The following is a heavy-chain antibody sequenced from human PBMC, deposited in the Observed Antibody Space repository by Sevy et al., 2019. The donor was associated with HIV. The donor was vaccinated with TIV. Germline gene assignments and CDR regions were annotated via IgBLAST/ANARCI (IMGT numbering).Heavy chain of an antibody. CDR2: VFHSGSA. CDR3: ARNNNKRFDP. J-gene: IGHJ5*01. Sequence: SETLSLTCAVSGYSIRSGYYWDWIRQSPGKGLEWIGSVFHSGSAYYNPSLKSRVTISVDTSKNHFSLILSSVTAADTAVYYCARNNNKRFDPWGQGTLVTVSS. V-gene: IGHV4-38-2*01. CDR1: GYSIRSGYY.